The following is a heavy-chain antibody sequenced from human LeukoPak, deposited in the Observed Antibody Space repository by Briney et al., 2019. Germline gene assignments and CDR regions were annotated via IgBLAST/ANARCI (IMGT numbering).Heavy chain of an antibody. V-gene: IGHV1-46*01. D-gene: IGHD5-24*01. Sequence: ASVKVSCKASGFTFTNYNLHWVRQAPGQRLVWMGIINPSGGSTNYAQNFQGRVTMTRDTSTSTVYMELSSLRSEDTAVYYCVRVRDGYNDAYDIWGQGTMVTVPS. CDR2: INPSGGST. J-gene: IGHJ3*02. CDR1: GFTFTNYN. CDR3: VRVRDGYNDAYDI.